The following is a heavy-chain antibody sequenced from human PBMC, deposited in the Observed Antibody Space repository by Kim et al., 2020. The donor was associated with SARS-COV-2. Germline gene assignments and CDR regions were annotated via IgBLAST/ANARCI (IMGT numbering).Heavy chain of an antibody. CDR1: GFTFDDYA. CDR2: ISGDGGST. D-gene: IGHD6-19*01. Sequence: GGSLRLSCAASGFTFDDYAMHWVRQAPGKGLEWVSLISGDGGSTYYADSVKGRFTISRDNSKNSLYLQMNSLRTEDTALYYCAKGSPLQWLVRLNYFDYCGQGTLVTVSS. CDR3: AKGSPLQWLVRLNYFDY. J-gene: IGHJ4*02. V-gene: IGHV3-43*02.